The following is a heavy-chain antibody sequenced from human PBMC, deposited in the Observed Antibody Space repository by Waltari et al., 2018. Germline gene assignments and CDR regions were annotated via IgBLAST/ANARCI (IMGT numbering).Heavy chain of an antibody. D-gene: IGHD6-13*01. CDR3: ARGLPDIAAAGTEFDY. J-gene: IGHJ4*02. Sequence: QVQLVQSGAEVKKPGASVKVSCKASGYTFPSYDINWVRRATGQGLEWMGWMNPNSGNTGYAQKFQGRVTMTRNTSISTAYMELSSLRSEDTAVYYCARGLPDIAAAGTEFDYWGQGTLVTVSS. V-gene: IGHV1-8*01. CDR2: MNPNSGNT. CDR1: GYTFPSYD.